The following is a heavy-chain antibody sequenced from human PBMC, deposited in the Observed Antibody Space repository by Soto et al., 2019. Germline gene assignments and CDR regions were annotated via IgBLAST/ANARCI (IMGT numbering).Heavy chain of an antibody. CDR3: ARGRRSEKLDP. Sequence: EVQLVESGGGLVKPGGSLRLSCAASGFIFSTYTMNWFRQAPGKGLEWVSSIDSSGNYIYYADSLKGRFTISRDNTKDSLYLQMNSLRAEDTAVYYCARGRRSEKLDPWGQGTLVTVFS. V-gene: IGHV3-21*01. CDR2: IDSSGNYI. J-gene: IGHJ5*02. CDR1: GFIFSTYT.